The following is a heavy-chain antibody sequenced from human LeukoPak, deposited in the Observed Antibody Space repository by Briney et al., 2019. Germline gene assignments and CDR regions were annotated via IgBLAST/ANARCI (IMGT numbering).Heavy chain of an antibody. CDR2: INPNSGGT. J-gene: IGHJ4*02. CDR3: ARDDILTDLGD. D-gene: IGHD3-9*01. CDR1: GGTFSSYA. V-gene: IGHV1-2*02. Sequence: ASVKVSCKASGGTFSSYAISWVRQAPGQGLEWMGWINPNSGGTNYAQKFQGRVTMTRDTSISTAYMELSRLRSDDTAVYYCARDDILTDLGDWGQGTLVTVSS.